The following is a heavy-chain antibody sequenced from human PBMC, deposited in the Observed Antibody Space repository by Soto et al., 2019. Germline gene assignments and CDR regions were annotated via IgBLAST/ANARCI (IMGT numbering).Heavy chain of an antibody. CDR3: ASAYYYDSSGYYEAFDI. CDR1: GGTFSNHI. D-gene: IGHD3-22*01. Sequence: SVKVSCKASGGTFSNHIITWVRQAPGQGPEWMGRIIPMLDITNYAQKFQGRVTMTRDTSTSTVYMELSSLRSEDTAVYYCASAYYYDSSGYYEAFDIWGQGTMVTVSS. J-gene: IGHJ3*02. CDR2: IIPMLDIT. V-gene: IGHV1-69*02.